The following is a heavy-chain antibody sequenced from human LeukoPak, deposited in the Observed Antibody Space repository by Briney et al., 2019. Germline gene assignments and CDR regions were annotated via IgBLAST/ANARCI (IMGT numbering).Heavy chain of an antibody. CDR1: GGTFSSYA. D-gene: IGHD3-10*01. Sequence: SVKVSCKASGGTFSSYAISWVRQAPGQGLEWMGGIIPIFGTANYAQKFQGRVTITADKSTSTAYMELSSLRSGDTAVYYCARDQYYGSGSYYNRGDYWGQGTLVTVSS. CDR3: ARDQYYGSGSYYNRGDY. CDR2: IIPIFGTA. V-gene: IGHV1-69*06. J-gene: IGHJ4*02.